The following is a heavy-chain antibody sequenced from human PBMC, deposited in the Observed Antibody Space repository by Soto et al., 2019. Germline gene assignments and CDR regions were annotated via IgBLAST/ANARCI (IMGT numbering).Heavy chain of an antibody. CDR3: GRVLEFCRGGSCYPPI. D-gene: IGHD2-15*01. CDR2: INAGNGNT. CDR1: GYTFTSYA. V-gene: IGHV1-3*01. Sequence: GASVKVSCKASGYTFTSYAMHWVRQAPGQRLEWMGWINAGNGNTKYSQKFQGRVTITRDTSANTAYMELSSLRSEDTAVYFCGRVLEFCRGGSCYPPIGGQGTMVTV. J-gene: IGHJ3*02.